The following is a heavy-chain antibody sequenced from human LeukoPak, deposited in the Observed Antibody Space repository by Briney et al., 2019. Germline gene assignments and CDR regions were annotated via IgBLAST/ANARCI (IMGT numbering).Heavy chain of an antibody. D-gene: IGHD6-19*01. CDR1: GFTFNTYA. CDR2: MSSDGSNK. J-gene: IGHJ4*02. Sequence: GGSLRLSCAASGFTFNTYAMHWVRQAPGKGLEWLAVMSSDGSNKYFADSVKGRLTISRDNSKNTLYVQMNSLRVEDTAVYYCARDTPSSGWYGAFDYWGPGTLVSVSS. CDR3: ARDTPSSGWYGAFDY. V-gene: IGHV3-30*03.